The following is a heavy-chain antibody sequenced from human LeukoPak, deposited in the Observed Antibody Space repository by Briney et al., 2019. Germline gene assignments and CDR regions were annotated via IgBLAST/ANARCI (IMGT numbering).Heavy chain of an antibody. CDR3: ARRQGCISTSFPPDY. D-gene: IGHD2-2*01. CDR2: IYPGDSDT. Sequence: PGESLKISCRGSGYSFNTYCIGWVRQMPGTGLEWMGIIYPGDSDTRYSPSFQGQVTMSADKSINTGYLQWSSLKASDTAMYYCARRQGCISTSFPPDYWGQGTLVTVSS. CDR1: GYSFNTYC. J-gene: IGHJ4*02. V-gene: IGHV5-51*01.